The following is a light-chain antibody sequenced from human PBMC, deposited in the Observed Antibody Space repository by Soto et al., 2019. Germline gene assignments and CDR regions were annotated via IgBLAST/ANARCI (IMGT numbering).Light chain of an antibody. CDR1: SSNFGAGHA. Sequence: QSVLTQPPSVSGAPGQTVTISCTGSSSNFGAGHAVHWYQQLPGTAPKLLIYSDFNRPSGVPARLSGSRSGTSASLAITGLQAEDEASYYCQAYDNTLRGLVFGGGTQLTVL. CDR3: QAYDNTLRGLV. J-gene: IGLJ3*02. V-gene: IGLV1-40*01. CDR2: SDF.